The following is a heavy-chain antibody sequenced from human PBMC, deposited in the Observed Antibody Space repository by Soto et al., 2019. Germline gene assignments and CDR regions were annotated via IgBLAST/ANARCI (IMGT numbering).Heavy chain of an antibody. CDR1: GYSFSHYL. D-gene: IGHD1-1*01. J-gene: IGHJ6*01. CDR3: QRIDKLKTYPEMEV. CDR2: IDPSDSYI. Sequence: VESLKISFKCSGYSFSHYLISVVLQLPGKGLYWMGKIDPSDSYIDYSPSFQGHVNMSVDKSTTTAYLQWGSLKASDSAFYYCQRIDKLKTYPEMEVWGQGTTVKVS. V-gene: IGHV5-10-1*01.